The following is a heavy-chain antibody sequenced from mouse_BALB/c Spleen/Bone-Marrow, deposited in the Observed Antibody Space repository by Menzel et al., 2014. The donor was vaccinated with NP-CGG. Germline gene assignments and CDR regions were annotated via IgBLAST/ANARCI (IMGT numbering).Heavy chain of an antibody. CDR1: GYSFTGYY. D-gene: IGHD6-2*01. CDR3: AREGGLVPDYFDY. CDR2: INPYNGAT. J-gene: IGHJ2*01. V-gene: IGHV1-31*01. Sequence: EVQVVEPGPELVKPGASVKTSCKASGYSFTGYYMHWVKQNHVKSLEWIGRINPYNGATSYNQNFKDKASLTIDKSSSTAYMEVHSLTSEDSAVYYCAREGGLVPDYFDYWGQGTTLTVSS.